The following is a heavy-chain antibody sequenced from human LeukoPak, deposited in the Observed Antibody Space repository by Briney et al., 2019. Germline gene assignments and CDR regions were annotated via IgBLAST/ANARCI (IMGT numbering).Heavy chain of an antibody. CDR2: INTNTGNP. J-gene: IGHJ5*02. CDR3: ARVWIYKAGDSFDP. CDR1: GYTFTSYA. Sequence: ASVKVSCKASGYTFTSYAMNWVRQAPGQGLEWMGWINTNTGNPTYAQGFTGRFVFSLDTSVSTAYLQISSLKAGDTAVYYCARVWIYKAGDSFDPWGQGTLVTVSS. D-gene: IGHD1-7*01. V-gene: IGHV7-4-1*02.